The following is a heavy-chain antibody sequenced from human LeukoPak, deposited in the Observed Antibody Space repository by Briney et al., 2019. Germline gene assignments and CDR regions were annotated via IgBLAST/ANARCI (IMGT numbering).Heavy chain of an antibody. CDR2: ISSSGSTI. D-gene: IGHD3-10*01. Sequence: GGSLRLSCAASGFTFSDYYMSWIRQAPGKGLEWVSYISSSGSTIYYADSVKGRFTISRDNAKNSLYLQMNSLRAEDTAVYYCARDSPSLLWFGEFSFSDWFDPWGQGTLVTLSS. V-gene: IGHV3-11*01. CDR1: GFTFSDYY. CDR3: ARDSPSLLWFGEFSFSDWFDP. J-gene: IGHJ5*02.